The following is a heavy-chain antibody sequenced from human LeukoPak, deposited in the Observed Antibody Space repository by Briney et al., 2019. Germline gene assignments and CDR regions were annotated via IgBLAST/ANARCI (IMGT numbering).Heavy chain of an antibody. J-gene: IGHJ4*02. CDR3: ARRKLLWFGGFGY. CDR2: INHVGST. V-gene: IGHV4-34*01. D-gene: IGHD3-10*01. CDR1: GGSFSGYY. Sequence: PSETLSLICAVYGGSFSGYYWSWIRQPPGKGLEWIGEINHVGSTNYNPSLKSRVTISVDTSKNQFSLKLSSVTAADTAVYYCARRKLLWFGGFGYWGQGTLVTVSS.